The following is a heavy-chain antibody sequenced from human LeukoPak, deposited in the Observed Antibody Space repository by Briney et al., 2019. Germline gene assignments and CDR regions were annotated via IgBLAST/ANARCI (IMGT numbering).Heavy chain of an antibody. CDR1: GFTFSSYS. V-gene: IGHV3-21*01. CDR3: ARDPHNPGPIDY. CDR2: ISGNNNYI. J-gene: IGHJ4*02. Sequence: AGGSLRLSCAASGFTFSSYSMNWVRQAPGKGLEWGSSISGNNNYIYYADSVGGRFTISRDNARDSLFLQMDSLRAEDTAVYYCARDPHNPGPIDYWGQGTLVTVSS.